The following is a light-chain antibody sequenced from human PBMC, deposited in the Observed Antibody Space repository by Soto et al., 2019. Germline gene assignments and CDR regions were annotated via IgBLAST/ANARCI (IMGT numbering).Light chain of an antibody. CDR2: EVT. J-gene: IGLJ1*01. CDR1: SSDVGAYDF. V-gene: IGLV2-8*01. Sequence: QSVLPQPPSASGSPGQSVTISCTGTSSDVGAYDFVSWYQHHPGKAPKLMIYEVTKRPSGVPYRFSGSKSGNTASLTVSGLQAEDEADYYCTSHAGNYNFPYVFGTGTKLTVL. CDR3: TSHAGNYNFPYV.